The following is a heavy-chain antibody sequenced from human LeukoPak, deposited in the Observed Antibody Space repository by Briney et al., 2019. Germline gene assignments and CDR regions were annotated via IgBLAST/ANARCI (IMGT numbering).Heavy chain of an antibody. CDR2: IKQDGSEK. CDR3: ARDFNAAATFDY. J-gene: IGHJ4*02. V-gene: IGHV3-7*01. Sequence: GGSLRLSCAASGCTFSSYWMSWVRQPPGKGLGRVANIKQDGSEKYYVDSVKGRFTISRDNARNSLYLQMNSLRAEDTAVYYCARDFNAAATFDYWGQGTLVTVSS. D-gene: IGHD2-15*01. CDR1: GCTFSSYW.